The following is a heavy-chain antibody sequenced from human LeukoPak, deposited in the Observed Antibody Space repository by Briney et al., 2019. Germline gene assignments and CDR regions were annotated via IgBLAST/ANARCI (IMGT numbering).Heavy chain of an antibody. Sequence: GGSLRLSCAASGFTFSSYDMHWVRQATGKGLEWVSAIGTAGDTYYPGSVKGRFTISRDNPKNSLYLQMNSLRVEDTAVYYCARAPRRCSGGSCYSSTFDYWGQGALVTVS. V-gene: IGHV3-13*01. CDR3: ARAPRRCSGGSCYSSTFDY. D-gene: IGHD2-15*01. J-gene: IGHJ4*02. CDR2: IGTAGDT. CDR1: GFTFSSYD.